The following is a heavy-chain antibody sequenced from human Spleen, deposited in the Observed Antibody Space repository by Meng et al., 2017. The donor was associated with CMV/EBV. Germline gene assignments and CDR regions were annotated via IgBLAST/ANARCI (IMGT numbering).Heavy chain of an antibody. CDR2: IRDKANSYMT. D-gene: IGHD6-13*01. V-gene: IGHV3-72*01. Sequence: AAYGVTFNYYYIPWVRQAPGKGLEWVGRIRDKANSYMTEYAASVKGKFTISRDDSKNSVYLQMNSLQSEDTAVYFCAIDGGGYCSSWGQGTLVTVSS. J-gene: IGHJ4*02. CDR3: AIDGGGYCSS. CDR1: GVTFNYYY.